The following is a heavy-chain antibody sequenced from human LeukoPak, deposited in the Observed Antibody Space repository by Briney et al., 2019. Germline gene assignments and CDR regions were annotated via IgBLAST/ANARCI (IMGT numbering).Heavy chain of an antibody. CDR1: GFTFDDYA. V-gene: IGHV3-9*01. CDR3: AKDRTGYSSGGAYSH. D-gene: IGHD6-19*01. Sequence: GGSLRLSCAASGFTFDDYAMHWVRQAPGKGLEWVSGISWNSGSIGYADSVKGRFTISRDNAKNSLYLQMNSLRAEDTALYYCAKDRTGYSSGGAYSHWGQGTLVTVSS. CDR2: ISWNSGSI. J-gene: IGHJ4*02.